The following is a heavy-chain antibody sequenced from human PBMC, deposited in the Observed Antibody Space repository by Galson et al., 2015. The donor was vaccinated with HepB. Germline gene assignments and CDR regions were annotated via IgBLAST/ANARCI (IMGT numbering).Heavy chain of an antibody. CDR3: TTGITYYYDSSGYRLGDY. D-gene: IGHD3-22*01. Sequence: SLRLSCAASGFTFSNAWMSWVRQAPGKGLEWVGRIKSKTDGGTTDYAAPVKGRFTISRDDSKNTLYLQTNSLKTEDTAVYYCTTGITYYYDSSGYRLGDYWGQGTLVTVSS. J-gene: IGHJ4*02. V-gene: IGHV3-15*01. CDR1: GFTFSNAW. CDR2: IKSKTDGGTT.